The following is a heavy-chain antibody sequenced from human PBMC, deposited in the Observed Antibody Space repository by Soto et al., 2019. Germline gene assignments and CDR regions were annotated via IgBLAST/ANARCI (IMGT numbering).Heavy chain of an antibody. J-gene: IGHJ3*02. CDR3: ARDGGDSTGGAFDI. CDR2: ISSEGRNK. V-gene: IGHV3-30*14. Sequence: QVELVESGGGVVQPGRALRLSCATSGFDFSRFHFHWVRQAPGKGLEWVSFISSEGRNKYYADSVKGRFSISRDNSKNTVYLQMSSLRPNDTAVYRCARDGGDSTGGAFDIWGQGTTATISS. CDR1: GFDFSRFH. D-gene: IGHD2-21*01.